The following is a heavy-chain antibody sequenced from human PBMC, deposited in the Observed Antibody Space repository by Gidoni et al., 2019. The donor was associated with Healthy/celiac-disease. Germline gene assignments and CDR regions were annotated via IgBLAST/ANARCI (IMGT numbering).Heavy chain of an antibody. D-gene: IGHD6-6*01. CDR2: ISGSGGST. J-gene: IGHJ6*03. Sequence: EVQLLESGGGLVQPGGSLRLSCAASGFPFSSYAMIWVRQAPGKGLEWVSAISGSGGSTYYADSVKGRFTISRDNSKNTLYLQMNSLRAEDTAVYYCAKEGPYSSSSGYYYYYMDVWGKGTTVTVSS. V-gene: IGHV3-23*01. CDR1: GFPFSSYA. CDR3: AKEGPYSSSSGYYYYYMDV.